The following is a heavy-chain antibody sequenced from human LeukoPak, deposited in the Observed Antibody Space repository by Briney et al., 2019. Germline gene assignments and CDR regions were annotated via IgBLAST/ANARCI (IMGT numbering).Heavy chain of an antibody. Sequence: GGSLGLSCAASGFTFSSYAMSWVRQAPGKGLEWVSAISGSGGSTYYADSVEGRFTISRDNSKNTLYLQMNSLRAEDTALYYCAKDLLGAYSSGGTFDYWGQGTLVTVSS. CDR2: ISGSGGST. CDR3: AKDLLGAYSSGGTFDY. D-gene: IGHD6-19*01. CDR1: GFTFSSYA. J-gene: IGHJ4*02. V-gene: IGHV3-23*01.